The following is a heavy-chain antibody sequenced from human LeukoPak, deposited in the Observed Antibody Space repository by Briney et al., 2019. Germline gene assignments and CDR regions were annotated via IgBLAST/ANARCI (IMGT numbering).Heavy chain of an antibody. CDR1: GYTFPNYV. J-gene: IGHJ4*02. V-gene: IGHV1-8*01. Sequence: ASVTVSRKACGYTFPNYVINWVRQATGQGRDWMGWMNPNSGNTGYAQKFQGRVTMTRNTSISTAYMELSSLRSEDTAVYYCARESWAAAGLSDYWGQGTLVTASS. D-gene: IGHD6-13*01. CDR2: MNPNSGNT. CDR3: ARESWAAAGLSDY.